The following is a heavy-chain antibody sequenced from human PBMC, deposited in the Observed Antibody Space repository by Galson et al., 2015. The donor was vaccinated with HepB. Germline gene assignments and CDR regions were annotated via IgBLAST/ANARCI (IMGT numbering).Heavy chain of an antibody. D-gene: IGHD6-19*01. CDR2: ISSSGSTI. CDR1: GFTFSDYY. CDR3: ARLYSSGWYRDDAFDI. V-gene: IGHV3-11*01. J-gene: IGHJ3*02. Sequence: SLRLSCAASGFTFSDYYMSWIRQAPGKGLEWVSYISSSGSTIYYADSVKGRFTISRDNAKNSLYLQMNSLRAEDTAVYYCARLYSSGWYRDDAFDIWGQGTMVTVSS.